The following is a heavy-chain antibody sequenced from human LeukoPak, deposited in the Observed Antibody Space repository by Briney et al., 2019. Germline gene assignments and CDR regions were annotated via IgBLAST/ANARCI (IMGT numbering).Heavy chain of an antibody. J-gene: IGHJ4*02. CDR2: ISGSGGST. Sequence: PGGSLRLSCAASGFTFSNYWMNWVRQAPGKGLEWVSAISGSGGSTYYADSVKGRFTISRDNSKNTLYLQMNSLRAEDTAVYYCAKGRTVTTYPYFDYWGQGTLVTVSS. V-gene: IGHV3-23*01. CDR1: GFTFSNYW. D-gene: IGHD4-17*01. CDR3: AKGRTVTTYPYFDY.